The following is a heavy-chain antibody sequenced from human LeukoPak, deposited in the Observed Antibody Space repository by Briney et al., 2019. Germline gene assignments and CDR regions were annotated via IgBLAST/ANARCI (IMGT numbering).Heavy chain of an antibody. CDR2: ISYDGSDK. D-gene: IGHD2-2*01. CDR1: GFTFSTYG. Sequence: PGGSLRLSCAASGFTFSTYGMHWVRQAPGKVLEWVAVISYDGSDKYYADSVKGRFTISRDNSKNTLYLQMNSLSPEDTAVYYCAKDLPASPQIDYWGQGTLVTVSS. J-gene: IGHJ4*02. V-gene: IGHV3-30*18. CDR3: AKDLPASPQIDY.